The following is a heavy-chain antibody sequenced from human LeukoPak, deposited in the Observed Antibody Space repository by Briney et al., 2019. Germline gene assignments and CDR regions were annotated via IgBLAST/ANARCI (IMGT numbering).Heavy chain of an antibody. J-gene: IGHJ4*02. CDR1: GYTLTELS. V-gene: IGHV1-24*01. CDR3: ATSTRGQWLAY. CDR2: FDPEDVET. D-gene: IGHD6-19*01. Sequence: ASVNVSCKVSGYTLTELSMHWVRQAPGKGREWMGGFDPEDVETIYAQKFQGRVTMTEDTSTDTAYMELSSLRSEDTAVYYCATSTRGQWLAYWGQGTLVTVSS.